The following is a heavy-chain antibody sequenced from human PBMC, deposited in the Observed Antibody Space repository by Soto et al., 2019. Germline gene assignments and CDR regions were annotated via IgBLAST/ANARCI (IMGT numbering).Heavy chain of an antibody. V-gene: IGHV1-18*01. CDR1: GYTFTSYG. CDR3: ARGEVLLWFGESTWEYGMDV. J-gene: IGHJ6*02. CDR2: ISAYNGNT. Sequence: QVQLVQSGAEVKKPGASVKVSCKASGYTFTSYGISWVRQAPGQGLEWMGWISAYNGNTNYAQKLQGRVTMTTATSTSTAYMELRSLRSDDTAVYYCARGEVLLWFGESTWEYGMDVWGQGTTVTVSS. D-gene: IGHD3-10*01.